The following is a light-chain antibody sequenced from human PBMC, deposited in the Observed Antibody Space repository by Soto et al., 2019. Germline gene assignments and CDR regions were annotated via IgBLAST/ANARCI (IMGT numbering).Light chain of an antibody. Sequence: DIQMTQSPSSLSASVGDRVTITCRASQSISSYLNWYQQKPGKAPKLLIYAASSRATGIPDRFSGSGSGTDFTLTISRLEPEDFAVYYCQQYGSSPHTFGQGTRLEIK. CDR2: AAS. V-gene: IGKV1-39*01. CDR1: QSISSY. CDR3: QQYGSSPHT. J-gene: IGKJ5*01.